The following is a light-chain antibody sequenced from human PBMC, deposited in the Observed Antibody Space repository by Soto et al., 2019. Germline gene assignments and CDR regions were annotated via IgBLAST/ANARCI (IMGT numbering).Light chain of an antibody. J-gene: IGKJ2*01. CDR3: HQYYTPPYP. CDR1: QSVLYSSNNKNY. Sequence: DIVMTQSPDSLAVSLGERATINCKSSQSVLYSSNNKNYLAWYQQKTGQPPKLLIYWASTRESVVPDRFSGREAGTDFTLTSSSLQAEDLAVYYCHQYYTPPYPFGQGPKLEI. V-gene: IGKV4-1*01. CDR2: WAS.